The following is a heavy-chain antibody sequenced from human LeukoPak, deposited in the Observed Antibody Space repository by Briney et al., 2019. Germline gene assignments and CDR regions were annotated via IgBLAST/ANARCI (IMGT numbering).Heavy chain of an antibody. Sequence: GGSLRLSCAASGFTFSDYYMSWIRQAPGKGLEWVSYIDSSGRALYYADSVKGRFTISRDNAKNSLFLQMISLRAEDTAVYFCTRDPDKSSKVDYWGQGTLVTVSS. CDR3: TRDPDKSSKVDY. CDR1: GFTFSDYY. V-gene: IGHV3-11*01. D-gene: IGHD3-9*01. CDR2: IDSSGRAL. J-gene: IGHJ4*02.